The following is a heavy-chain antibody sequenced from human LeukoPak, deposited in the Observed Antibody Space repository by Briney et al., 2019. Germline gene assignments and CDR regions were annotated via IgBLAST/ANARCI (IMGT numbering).Heavy chain of an antibody. CDR3: ARDGYSSSWYHPPYYYGMDV. CDR1: GYTLTELS. V-gene: IGHV1-24*01. J-gene: IGHJ6*02. CDR2: FDPEDGET. Sequence: ASVKVSCKVSGYTLTELSMHWVRQAPGKGLEWMGGFDPEDGETIYAQKFQGRVTITRDTSASTAYMELSSLRSEDTAVYYCARDGYSSSWYHPPYYYGMDVWGQGTTVTVSS. D-gene: IGHD6-13*01.